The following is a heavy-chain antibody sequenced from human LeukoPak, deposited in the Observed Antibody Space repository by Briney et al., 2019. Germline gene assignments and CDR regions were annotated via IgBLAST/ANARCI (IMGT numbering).Heavy chain of an antibody. CDR3: ARASTSGWYLSDY. CDR2: IWYDGSNE. D-gene: IGHD6-19*01. J-gene: IGHJ4*02. CDR1: GFTFSYYG. Sequence: PGRSLRLSCAASGFTFSYYGMHWVRQAPGKGLEWVSVIWYDGSNEHYADSVKGRFTISRDNSKNTLYLLMDSLRAEDTAVYYCARASTSGWYLSDYWGQGTLVTVSS. V-gene: IGHV3-33*01.